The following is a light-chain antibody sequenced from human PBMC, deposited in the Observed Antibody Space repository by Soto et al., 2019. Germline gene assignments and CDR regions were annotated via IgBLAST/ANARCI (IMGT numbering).Light chain of an antibody. CDR3: SSYAASNNVV. V-gene: IGLV2-8*01. J-gene: IGLJ2*01. CDR1: RSDVGGYNY. Sequence: QSALTQPPSASGSPGQSVTISCTGTRSDVGGYNYVSWYQQQPGKAPKLMIYEVSRRPSGVPDRFSGSKSGNTASLTVSGLQAEDEADYYCSSYAASNNVVFGGGTKRTVL. CDR2: EVS.